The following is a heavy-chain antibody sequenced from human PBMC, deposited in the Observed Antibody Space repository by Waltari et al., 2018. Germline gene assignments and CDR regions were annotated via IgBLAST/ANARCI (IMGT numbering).Heavy chain of an antibody. Sequence: QVHLLQSGPEVKKPGASVKVSCKASGYSFTNYGISWVRQAPGQGLEWMGWISAYNGNRNYAQKLQGRVTRTTDTSTRTAYMELRNLRSDDTAVYYCAREEDYYYYGMDVWGQGTTVNVSS. J-gene: IGHJ6*02. V-gene: IGHV1-18*01. CDR2: ISAYNGNR. CDR1: GYSFTNYG. CDR3: AREEDYYYYGMDV.